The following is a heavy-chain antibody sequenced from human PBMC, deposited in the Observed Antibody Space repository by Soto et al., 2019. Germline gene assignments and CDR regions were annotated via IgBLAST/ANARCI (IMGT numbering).Heavy chain of an antibody. Sequence: PGESLKISCKGSGYSFTSYWIGWVRQMPGKGLEWMGIIYPGDSDTRYSPSFQGQVTISADKSISTAYLQSSSLKASDTAMYYCARTRTTAYDGYGMDVWGQGTTVTVSS. CDR1: GYSFTSYW. CDR3: ARTRTTAYDGYGMDV. V-gene: IGHV5-51*01. CDR2: IYPGDSDT. J-gene: IGHJ6*02. D-gene: IGHD4-17*01.